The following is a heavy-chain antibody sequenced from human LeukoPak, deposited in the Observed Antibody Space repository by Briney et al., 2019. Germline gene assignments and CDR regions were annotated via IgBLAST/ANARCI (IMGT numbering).Heavy chain of an antibody. D-gene: IGHD3-3*01. CDR3: AAERITIFGVGTYFDY. CDR1: GGSISSYY. J-gene: IGHJ4*02. Sequence: SETLSLTCTVSGGSISSYYWSWIRQPPGKGLEWIGYIYYSGSTNYNPSLKSRVTISVDTSKNQFSLKLSSVTAADTAVYYCAAERITIFGVGTYFDYRGQGTLVTVSS. CDR2: IYYSGST. V-gene: IGHV4-59*01.